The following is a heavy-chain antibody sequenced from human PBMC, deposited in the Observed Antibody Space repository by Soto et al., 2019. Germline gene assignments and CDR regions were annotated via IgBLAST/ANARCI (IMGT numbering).Heavy chain of an antibody. V-gene: IGHV3-30-3*01. Sequence: GGSLRLSCAASGFTFSSYAMHWVRQAPGKGLEWVAVISYDGSNKYYADSVKGRFTISRDNSKNTLYLQMNSLRAEDTAVYYCAREYSRESVYYYGMDVWGQGTTVTVSS. CDR2: ISYDGSNK. CDR1: GFTFSSYA. CDR3: AREYSRESVYYYGMDV. J-gene: IGHJ6*02. D-gene: IGHD6-13*01.